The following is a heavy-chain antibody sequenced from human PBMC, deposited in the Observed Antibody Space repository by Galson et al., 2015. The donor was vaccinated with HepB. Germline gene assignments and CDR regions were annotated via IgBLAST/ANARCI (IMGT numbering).Heavy chain of an antibody. V-gene: IGHV5-10-1*01. D-gene: IGHD5-18*01. CDR3: ATDFYVDTAMVTY. Sequence: QSGAEVKKPGESLRISCKGSGYSFTSYWISWVRQMPGEGLEWMGRIDPSDSYTNYSPSFQGHVTISADKSISTAYLQWSSLKASDTAMYYCATDFYVDTAMVTYWGQGTLVTVSS. CDR1: GYSFTSYW. J-gene: IGHJ4*02. CDR2: IDPSDSYT.